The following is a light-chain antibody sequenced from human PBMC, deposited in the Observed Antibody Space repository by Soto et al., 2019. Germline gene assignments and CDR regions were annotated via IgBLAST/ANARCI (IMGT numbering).Light chain of an antibody. CDR1: QSTSNF. CDR2: GAS. Sequence: DIQMTQSPSSLSASVGDRVTITCRASQSTSNFLNWYQHKPGKAPKLLIYGASTLQSGVPPRFSGSGSGTDFTLTISSLQPEDFATYFCQQSYSIPFTFGPGTKVDI. J-gene: IGKJ3*01. V-gene: IGKV1-39*01. CDR3: QQSYSIPFT.